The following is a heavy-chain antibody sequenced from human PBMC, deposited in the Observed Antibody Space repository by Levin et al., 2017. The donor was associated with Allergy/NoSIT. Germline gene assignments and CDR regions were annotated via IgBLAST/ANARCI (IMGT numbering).Heavy chain of an antibody. V-gene: IGHV1-2*02. CDR2: INPNSGGT. CDR3: AREMDYYRT. CDR1: GYTFTDYY. J-gene: IGHJ5*02. Sequence: ASVKVSCKASGYTFTDYYMHWVRQAPGQGLEWMGWINPNSGGTNYAQKFRGRVTMTRDTSISTVYMELGRLRSDDTAVYYCAREMDYYRTWSQGTLVTVSS. D-gene: IGHD3-10*01.